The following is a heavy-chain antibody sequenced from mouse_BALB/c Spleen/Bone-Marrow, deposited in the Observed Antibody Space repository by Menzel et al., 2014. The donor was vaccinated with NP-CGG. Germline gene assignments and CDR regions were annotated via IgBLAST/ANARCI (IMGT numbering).Heavy chain of an antibody. J-gene: IGHJ4*01. CDR2: IWAGGST. Sequence: QVQLQQSGPGLVAPSQSLSITCTVSGISLTSYGVHWVRQPPGKGLEWLGVIWAGGSTNYNSALMSRLSISKDNSKSQVFLKMNSLQTDDTAMYYCARVGYRYGGYAMDYWGQGTSVTVSS. V-gene: IGHV2-9*02. CDR1: GISLTSYG. CDR3: ARVGYRYGGYAMDY. D-gene: IGHD2-14*01.